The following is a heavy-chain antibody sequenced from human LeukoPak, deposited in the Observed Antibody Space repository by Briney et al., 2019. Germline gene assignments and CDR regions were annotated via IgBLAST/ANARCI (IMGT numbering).Heavy chain of an antibody. Sequence: PSETLSLTCTVSGGSISSYYWSWIRQPAGKGLEWIGRIYTSGSTNYNPSLKSRVTMSVDTSKNQFSLKQSSVTAADTAVYYCARVTRHCSGGICFFDYWGQGTLVTVSS. V-gene: IGHV4-4*07. CDR1: GGSISSYY. D-gene: IGHD2-15*01. CDR3: ARVTRHCSGGICFFDY. CDR2: IYTSGST. J-gene: IGHJ4*02.